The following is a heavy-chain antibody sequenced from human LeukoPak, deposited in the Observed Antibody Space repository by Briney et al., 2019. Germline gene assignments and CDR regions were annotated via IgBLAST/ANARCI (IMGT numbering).Heavy chain of an antibody. CDR3: AKDGAFGDSSGHHLDY. Sequence: GGSLRLSCAASGFTFSSYGMHWVRQAPGKGLEWVAVISYDGSNKYYAESVKGRFTISRDNSKNTLYPQMNSLRAEDTAVYYCAKDGAFGDSSGHHLDYWGQGTLVTVSS. V-gene: IGHV3-30*18. CDR1: GFTFSSYG. D-gene: IGHD3-22*01. CDR2: ISYDGSNK. J-gene: IGHJ4*02.